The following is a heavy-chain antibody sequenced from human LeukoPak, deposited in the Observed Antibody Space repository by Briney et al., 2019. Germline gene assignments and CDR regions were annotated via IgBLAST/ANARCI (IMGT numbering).Heavy chain of an antibody. Sequence: PGGSLRLSCAASGFTFGPYTMNWVRQAPGKGLEWVASITSTSRYIYYADSVKGRFTISRDNAKNSLYLQMNSLRAEDTAVYYCAELGITMIGGVWGKGTTVTISS. J-gene: IGHJ6*04. D-gene: IGHD3-10*02. V-gene: IGHV3-21*01. CDR1: GFTFGPYT. CDR2: ITSTSRYI. CDR3: AELGITMIGGV.